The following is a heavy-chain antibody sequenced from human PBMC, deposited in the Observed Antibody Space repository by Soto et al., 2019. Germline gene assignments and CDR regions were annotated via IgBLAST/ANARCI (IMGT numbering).Heavy chain of an antibody. Sequence: QVQLVESGGGVVQPGRSLRLSCAASGFTFSSYGMHWVRQAPGKGLEWVTVISYDGSNKYYADSVKGRFTISRDTSKNPRYLQMSSLRAEDTAVYYCAKDLGASGWYGIDSWGQGTLVTVSS. CDR3: AKDLGASGWYGIDS. V-gene: IGHV3-30*18. CDR2: ISYDGSNK. J-gene: IGHJ4*02. CDR1: GFTFSSYG. D-gene: IGHD6-19*01.